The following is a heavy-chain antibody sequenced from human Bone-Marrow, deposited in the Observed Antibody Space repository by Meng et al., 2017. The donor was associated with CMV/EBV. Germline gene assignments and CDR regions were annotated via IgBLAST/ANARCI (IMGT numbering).Heavy chain of an antibody. CDR1: GHNFASYW. J-gene: IGHJ6*02. D-gene: IGHD5-18*01. V-gene: IGHV5-51*01. Sequence: GESLKISREVSGHNFASYWIGWVRQMPGKGLEWMGIIYPSDSDTRYSPSFQGQVTISADKSISTAYLQWSSLKASDTAIYYCARHHSYGNVEGYYYYGMDVWGQGTTVTGSS. CDR3: ARHHSYGNVEGYYYYGMDV. CDR2: IYPSDSDT.